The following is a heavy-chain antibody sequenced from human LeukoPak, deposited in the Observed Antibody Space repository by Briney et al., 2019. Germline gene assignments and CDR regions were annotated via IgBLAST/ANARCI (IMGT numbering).Heavy chain of an antibody. CDR2: IKQDGSEK. Sequence: GGSLRLSCAASGFTFSSYWMSWVRQAPGKGLEWVANIKQDGSEKYYVDSVKGRSTISRDNAKNSLYLQMNSLRAEDTAVYYCATSGGGSPYYFDYWGQGTLVTVSS. D-gene: IGHD2-15*01. CDR1: GFTFSSYW. CDR3: ATSGGGSPYYFDY. V-gene: IGHV3-7*01. J-gene: IGHJ4*02.